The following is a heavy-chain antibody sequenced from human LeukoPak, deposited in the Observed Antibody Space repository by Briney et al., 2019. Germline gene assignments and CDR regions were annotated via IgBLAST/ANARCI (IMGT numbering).Heavy chain of an antibody. CDR1: GFTVSSRY. D-gene: IGHD2-21*02. CDR2: IHGDGST. J-gene: IGHJ4*02. CDR3: ARGESSDCTCIDY. V-gene: IGHV3-53*01. Sequence: GGSLRLSCAASGFTVSSRYMSWVRQAPGKGLEWVSVIHGDGSTYFADSGKGRFTISRDNSKNTLYLQMNSLRAEDTAMYYCARGESSDCTCIDYWGQGTLVSVSS.